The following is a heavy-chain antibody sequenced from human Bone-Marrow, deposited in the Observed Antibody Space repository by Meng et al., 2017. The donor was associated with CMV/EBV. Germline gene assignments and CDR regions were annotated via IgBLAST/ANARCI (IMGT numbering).Heavy chain of an antibody. CDR2: IIPILGIA. D-gene: IGHD1-7*01. J-gene: IGHJ4*02. CDR1: GGTFSSYA. V-gene: IGHV1-69*10. Sequence: SVKVSCKASGGTFSSYAISWVRQAPGQGLEWMGGIIPILGIANYAQKFQGRVTITADKSTSTAYMELSSLRSEDTAVYYCARDRLRYNWNFYLDYWGQGTLVTVSS. CDR3: ARDRLRYNWNFYLDY.